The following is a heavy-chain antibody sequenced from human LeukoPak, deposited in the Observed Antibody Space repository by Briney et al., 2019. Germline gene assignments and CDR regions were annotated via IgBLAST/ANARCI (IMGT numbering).Heavy chain of an antibody. J-gene: IGHJ1*01. CDR2: ISWNSGSI. CDR1: GFTFDDYA. Sequence: GGSLRLSCAASGFTFDDYAMHWARQAPGKGLEWVSGISWNSGSIGYADSVKGRFTISRDNAKNSLYLQMNSLRAEDTALYYCAKEQHWGQGTLVTVSS. V-gene: IGHV3-9*01. CDR3: AKEQH.